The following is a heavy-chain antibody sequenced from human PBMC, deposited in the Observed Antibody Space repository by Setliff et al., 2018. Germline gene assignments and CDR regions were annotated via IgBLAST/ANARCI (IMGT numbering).Heavy chain of an antibody. CDR1: GYTFTTYA. CDR3: ARVWRSSSWYWFDP. Sequence: ASVKVSCKASGYTFTTYAISWMRQAPGQGLEYMGWINTNTGNPSYAQGFTGRFVFSLDTSVSTAYLQISSLKAEDTAVYYCARVWRSSSWYWFDPWGQGTLVTVSS. J-gene: IGHJ5*02. CDR2: INTNTGNP. V-gene: IGHV7-4-1*02. D-gene: IGHD6-13*01.